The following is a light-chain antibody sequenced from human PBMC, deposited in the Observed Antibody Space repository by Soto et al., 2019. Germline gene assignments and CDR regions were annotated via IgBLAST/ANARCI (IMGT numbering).Light chain of an antibody. CDR2: DTN. V-gene: IGLV7-46*01. CDR3: LLSFSATHVV. J-gene: IGLJ2*01. CDR1: TGAVTSGLY. Sequence: QAVVTQEPSLTVSPGGTVTLTCGSSTGAVTSGLYPYWFQQKPGQAPRTLIYDTNNKHSWTPARFSGSVLGGKAAQTLSGAQPEDEAEYYCLLSFSATHVVFGGGTKLTVL.